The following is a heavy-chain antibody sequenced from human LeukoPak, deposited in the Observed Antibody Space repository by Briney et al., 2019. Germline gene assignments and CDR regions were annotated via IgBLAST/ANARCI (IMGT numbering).Heavy chain of an antibody. V-gene: IGHV3-7*01. CDR2: MNKDGSEI. D-gene: IGHD5-12*01. J-gene: IGHJ4*02. Sequence: PGGSLRLSCADSGFTFSRSSMHWVRQAPGKGLEWVATMNKDGSEIFYVDSVKGRFTISRDNAEKSLYLQMNSLRAEDTAVYFCARGGGFLIDYYGQGTLVAVSS. CDR3: ARGGGFLIDY. CDR1: GFTFSRSS.